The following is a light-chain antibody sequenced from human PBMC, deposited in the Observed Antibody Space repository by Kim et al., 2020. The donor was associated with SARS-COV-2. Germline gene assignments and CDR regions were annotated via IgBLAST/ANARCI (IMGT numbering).Light chain of an antibody. V-gene: IGKV1-16*02. CDR1: QDIINY. CDR2: SAS. CDR3: QQYHSHPPT. Sequence: DIQMTQSPSSVSAAVGDTVTITCRASQDIINYLAWFQQKPGKAPKSLINSASTLQSGVPSKFSGSGSGTDFTLIISSLQPEDSATYFCQQYHSHPPTFGQGTKLEIK. J-gene: IGKJ2*01.